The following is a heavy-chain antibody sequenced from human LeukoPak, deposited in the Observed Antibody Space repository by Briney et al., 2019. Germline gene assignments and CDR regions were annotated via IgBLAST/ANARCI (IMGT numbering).Heavy chain of an antibody. D-gene: IGHD6-13*01. CDR1: GGSISSGY. Sequence: PSETLSLTCTVSGGSISSGYWSWIRQPPGKGLEWIGYIYYSGSTNYNPSLKSRVTISVDTSKKQFSLKLSSVTAADTAVYYCARINYSRSYDYWYFDLWGRGTLVTVSS. J-gene: IGHJ2*01. CDR3: ARINYSRSYDYWYFDL. CDR2: IYYSGST. V-gene: IGHV4-59*01.